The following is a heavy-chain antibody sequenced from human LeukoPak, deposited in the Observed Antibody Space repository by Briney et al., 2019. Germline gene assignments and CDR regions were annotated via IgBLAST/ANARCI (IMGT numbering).Heavy chain of an antibody. CDR3: ARDGSQTGSGSYYYYYGMDV. Sequence: PGGSLRLSCAASGFTFSSYGMHWVRQAPGKGLEWVAVIWYDGSNKYYADSVKGRFTISRDNSKNTLYLQMNSLRAEDTAVYYCARDGSQTGSGSYYYYYGMDVWGQGTTVTVSS. CDR1: GFTFSSYG. CDR2: IWYDGSNK. V-gene: IGHV3-33*08. D-gene: IGHD3-10*01. J-gene: IGHJ6*02.